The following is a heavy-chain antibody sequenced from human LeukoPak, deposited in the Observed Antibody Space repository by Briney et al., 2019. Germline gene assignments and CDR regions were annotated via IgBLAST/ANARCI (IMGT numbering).Heavy chain of an antibody. CDR3: ATDAHVGGYRGQAFDY. V-gene: IGHV1-24*01. Sequence: GASVKVSCKVSGYTLTELSMHWVRQAPGKGLEWMGGFDPEDGETICAQKFQGRVTMTEDTSTDTAYMELSSLRSEDTAVYYCATDAHVGGYRGQAFDYCGQGTLVTVSS. CDR2: FDPEDGET. CDR1: GYTLTELS. D-gene: IGHD3-22*01. J-gene: IGHJ4*02.